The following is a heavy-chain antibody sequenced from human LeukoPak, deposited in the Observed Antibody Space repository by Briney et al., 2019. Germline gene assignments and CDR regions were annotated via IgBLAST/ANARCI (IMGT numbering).Heavy chain of an antibody. D-gene: IGHD3-10*01. CDR2: IYSSDYM. J-gene: IGHJ4*02. Sequence: GGSLRLSCAASGFTFSSYGMHWVRQAPGKGLEWVSIIYSSDYMYYADSVKGRFTISRDNSKNTLYLQMNSLRVEDSAVYYCATERPDSRVLDYWGQGLVVTVSS. V-gene: IGHV3-66*01. CDR3: ATERPDSRVLDY. CDR1: GFTFSSYG.